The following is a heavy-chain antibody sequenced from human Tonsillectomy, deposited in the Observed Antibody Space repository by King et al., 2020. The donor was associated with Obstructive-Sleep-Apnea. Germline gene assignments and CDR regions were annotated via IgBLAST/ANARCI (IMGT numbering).Heavy chain of an antibody. V-gene: IGHV3-43D*03. CDR1: GFTFDDYA. CDR3: ARGRIAAAAKYYFAY. D-gene: IGHD6-13*01. CDR2: ISWDGGST. Sequence: VQLVESGGVVVQPGGSLRLSCAASGFTFDDYAMHWVRQAPGKGLEWVSLISWDGGSTYYADSVKGRFTISRDNSKNSLYLQMNSLRAEDTALYYCARGRIAAAAKYYFAYWGQGTLVTVSS. J-gene: IGHJ4*02.